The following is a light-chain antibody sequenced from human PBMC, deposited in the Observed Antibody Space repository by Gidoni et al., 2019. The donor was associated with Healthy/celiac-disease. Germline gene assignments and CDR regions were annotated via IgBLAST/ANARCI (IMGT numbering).Light chain of an antibody. Sequence: DIQMTQSPSSLSASVGDRVTITCQASQDISNYLNWYQQKPGKAPKLLIYDASNLETGVPSRFSGSGSGTDFTFTISSLQPGDIAIYYCQHYDNFPWTFGQGTKVEIK. V-gene: IGKV1-33*01. J-gene: IGKJ1*01. CDR3: QHYDNFPWT. CDR1: QDISNY. CDR2: DAS.